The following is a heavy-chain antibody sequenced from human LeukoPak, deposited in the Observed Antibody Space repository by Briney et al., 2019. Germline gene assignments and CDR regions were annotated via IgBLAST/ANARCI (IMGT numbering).Heavy chain of an antibody. Sequence: SETLSLTCTVSGYSISSGYYWSWIRQPAGKGLEWIGRIYTSGSTNYNPSLKSRVTISVDTSKNQFSLKLSSVTAADTAVYYCARFGSEYCSGGSCPPRGFDYWGQGTLVTVSS. J-gene: IGHJ4*02. V-gene: IGHV4-61*02. CDR3: ARFGSEYCSGGSCPPRGFDY. CDR1: GYSISSGYY. D-gene: IGHD2-15*01. CDR2: IYTSGST.